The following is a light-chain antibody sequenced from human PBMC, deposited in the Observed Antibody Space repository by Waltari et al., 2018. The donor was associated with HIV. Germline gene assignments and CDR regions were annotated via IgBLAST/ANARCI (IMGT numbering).Light chain of an antibody. CDR2: SDD. CDR1: DANIGSNQ. J-gene: IGLJ1*01. V-gene: IGLV1-44*01. CDR3: AAWDDSLNAYV. Sequence: QSVLTQPPSASGTPGQRVVISCSGSDANIGSNQIKWFQQLPGSAPKVLLYSDDHRPSGVPDRFSGSKSGTSASLAISGVQSEDEADYYCAAWDDSLNAYVFGSGTKVTVL.